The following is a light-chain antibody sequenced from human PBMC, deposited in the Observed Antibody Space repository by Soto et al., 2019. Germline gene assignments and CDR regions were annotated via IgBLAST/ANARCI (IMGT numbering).Light chain of an antibody. CDR2: TND. J-gene: IGLJ1*01. CDR1: SSNIESNT. Sequence: QSVLTHPPSASGTPGHRVTISCSGSSSNIESNTVYWYQQLPGMTPRLLIHTNDRRPSGVPDRFSGSKSGTSASLAISGLQSEDEADYYCLAWDDSLNGNLFGTGTKVTVL. CDR3: LAWDDSLNGNL. V-gene: IGLV1-44*01.